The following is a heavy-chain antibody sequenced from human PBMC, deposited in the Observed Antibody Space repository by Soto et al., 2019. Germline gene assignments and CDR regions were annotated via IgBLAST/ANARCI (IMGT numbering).Heavy chain of an antibody. D-gene: IGHD6-19*01. Sequence: GASVKVSCKASGGTFSSYAITWVRQAPGQGLDWMGGIIPIFGTANYAQKFQGRVTITADKSTSTAYMELSSLRSEDTAVYYCARDQITVTGPLDYWGQGTLVTVPQ. V-gene: IGHV1-69*06. CDR1: GGTFSSYA. CDR3: ARDQITVTGPLDY. J-gene: IGHJ4*02. CDR2: IIPIFGTA.